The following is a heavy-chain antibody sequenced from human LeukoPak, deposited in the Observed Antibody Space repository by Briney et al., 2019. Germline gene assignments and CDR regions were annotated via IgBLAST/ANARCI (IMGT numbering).Heavy chain of an antibody. CDR2: IIPILGIA. V-gene: IGHV1-69*02. D-gene: IGHD2-2*02. J-gene: IGHJ4*02. Sequence: RASVKVSCKASGGTFSSYTISWVRQAPRQGLEWMGRIIPILGIANYAQKFQGRVTITADKSTSTAYMELSSLRSEDTAVYYCQLNIVVVPAAIREVGATPAYWGQGTLVTVSS. CDR1: GGTFSSYT. CDR3: QLNIVVVPAAIREVGATPAY.